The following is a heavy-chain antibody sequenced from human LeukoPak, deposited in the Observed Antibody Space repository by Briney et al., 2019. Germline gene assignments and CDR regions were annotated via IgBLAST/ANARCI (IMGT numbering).Heavy chain of an antibody. CDR3: ARLSGNPTRPTAPDY. CDR2: LSENERVA. V-gene: IGHV3-64*01. J-gene: IGHJ4*02. D-gene: IGHD1-1*01. CDR1: GFIFSGYD. Sequence: GGSLRLSCEASGFIFSGYDMSWFRQAPGKGLEYVSSLSENERVAFFENSVKSRFTISRDDSKSTLYLQMGSLTTEDTAVYYCARLSGNPTRPTAPDYWGQGTLVTVSS.